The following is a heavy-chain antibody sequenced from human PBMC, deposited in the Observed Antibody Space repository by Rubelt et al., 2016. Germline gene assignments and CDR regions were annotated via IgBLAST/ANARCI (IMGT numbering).Heavy chain of an antibody. Sequence: EVQLVESGGGLVQPGGSLRLSCAASGFTFSSYSMNWVRQAPGKGLEWVSYISSSSSTIYYADLVKGRFTSSRDNGKNSLFLQMNSLRAEDTAMYYCSRPANPRGYYDSPLDYWGQGTLVTVSS. V-gene: IGHV3-48*04. D-gene: IGHD3-22*01. J-gene: IGHJ4*02. CDR1: GFTFSSYS. CDR3: SRPANPRGYYDSPLDY. CDR2: ISSSSSTI.